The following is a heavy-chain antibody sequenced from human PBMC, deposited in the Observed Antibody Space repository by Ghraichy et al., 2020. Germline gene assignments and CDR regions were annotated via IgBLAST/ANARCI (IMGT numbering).Heavy chain of an antibody. D-gene: IGHD1-1*01. V-gene: IGHV3-23*01. CDR2: ISGSGGST. Sequence: GGSLRLSCAASGFTFSSYAMSWVRQAPGKGLEWVSAISGSGGSTYYADSVKGRFTISRDNSKNTLYLQMNSLRAEDTAVYYCAKPELEGGYYYGMDVWGQGTTVTVSS. CDR1: GFTFSSYA. CDR3: AKPELEGGYYYGMDV. J-gene: IGHJ6*02.